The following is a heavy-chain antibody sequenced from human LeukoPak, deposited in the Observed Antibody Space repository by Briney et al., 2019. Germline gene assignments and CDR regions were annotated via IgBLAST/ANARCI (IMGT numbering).Heavy chain of an antibody. V-gene: IGHV4-59*01. Sequence: SETLSLTCTVSGGSISSYYWSWIRQPPGKGLEWIGYIYYSGSFNYNPSLKSRVTISVDTSKNQFSLKLNSVTAADTAVYHCAREGLLCGGDCYRDAFDIWGQGTMVTVSS. CDR2: IYYSGSF. CDR1: GGSISSYY. J-gene: IGHJ3*02. D-gene: IGHD2-21*02. CDR3: AREGLLCGGDCYRDAFDI.